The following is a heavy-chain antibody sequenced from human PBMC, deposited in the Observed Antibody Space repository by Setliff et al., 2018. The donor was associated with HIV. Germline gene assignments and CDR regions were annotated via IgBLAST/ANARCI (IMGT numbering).Heavy chain of an antibody. Sequence: ASVKVSCKASGYTFTGYYMHWVRQAPGQGLEWRGWINPNSGGTTYAQKFQGRVTMTRDTSISTAYMEVSRLSSDDTAVYYCARETNASGRLTAYWYFDLWGRGTLVTVSS. D-gene: IGHD3-10*01. V-gene: IGHV1-2*02. CDR2: INPNSGGT. CDR1: GYTFTGYY. J-gene: IGHJ2*01. CDR3: ARETNASGRLTAYWYFDL.